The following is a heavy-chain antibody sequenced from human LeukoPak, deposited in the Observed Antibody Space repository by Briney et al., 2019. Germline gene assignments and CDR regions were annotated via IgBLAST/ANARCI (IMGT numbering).Heavy chain of an antibody. V-gene: IGHV4-59*01. CDR3: ARTLYSSGWYRVSGLYFDY. CDR2: IYYSGST. D-gene: IGHD6-19*01. J-gene: IGHJ4*02. CDR1: GGSISSYY. Sequence: SETLSLTCTVSGGSISSYYWSWIRQPPGKGLEWIGYIYYSGSTNYNPSLKSRVTISVDTSKNQFSPKLSSVTAADTAVYYCARTLYSSGWYRVSGLYFDYWGQGTLATVSS.